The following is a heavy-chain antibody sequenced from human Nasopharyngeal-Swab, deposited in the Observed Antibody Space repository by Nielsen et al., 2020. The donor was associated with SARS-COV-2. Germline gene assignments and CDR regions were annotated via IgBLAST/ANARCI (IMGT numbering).Heavy chain of an antibody. CDR3: ARVHIAALYFDY. CDR2: ISGSGGST. Sequence: GSSLRSSCAPSGFTFISYAMSWVRQAPGKGLEWVSAISGSGGSTYYPDTVKGRFTISRDTSKNTLYLQMNSLRPEDTAVYYCARVHIAALYFDYWGQGTLVTVSS. D-gene: IGHD6-6*01. V-gene: IGHV3-23*01. J-gene: IGHJ4*02. CDR1: GFTFISYA.